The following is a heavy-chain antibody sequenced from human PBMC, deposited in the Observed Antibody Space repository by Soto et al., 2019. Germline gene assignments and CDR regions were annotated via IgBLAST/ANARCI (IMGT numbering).Heavy chain of an antibody. D-gene: IGHD2-15*01. V-gene: IGHV4-59*01. Sequence: SETLSLTCTVSGGSISSYYWSWIRQPPGKGLEWIGYIYYSGSTNYNPSLKSRVTISVDTSKNQFSLKLSSVTAADTAVYYCARDSSGRLRYCSGGSCRDAFDIWGQGTMVTVSS. CDR3: ARDSSGRLRYCSGGSCRDAFDI. CDR1: GGSISSYY. CDR2: IYYSGST. J-gene: IGHJ3*02.